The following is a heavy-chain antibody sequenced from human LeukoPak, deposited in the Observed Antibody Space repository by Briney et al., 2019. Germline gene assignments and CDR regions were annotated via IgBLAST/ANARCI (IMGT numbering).Heavy chain of an antibody. D-gene: IGHD6-13*01. CDR2: IYSGGST. CDR3: ARDFGFSLVSWEYYYGMDV. J-gene: IGHJ6*02. CDR1: GFTVSSNY. Sequence: QPGGSLRLSCAASGFTVSSNYMSWVRQAPGKGLEWVSVIYSGGSTYYADSVKGRFTISRDNSKNTLYLQMNSLRAEDTAVYYCARDFGFSLVSWEYYYGMDVWGQGTTVTVSS. V-gene: IGHV3-53*01.